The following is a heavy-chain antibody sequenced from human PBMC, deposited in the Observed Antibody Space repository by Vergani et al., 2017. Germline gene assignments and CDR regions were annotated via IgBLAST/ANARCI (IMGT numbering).Heavy chain of an antibody. CDR3: ARHGNDFGVNDAFDI. V-gene: IGHV1-3*01. Sequence: QVQLVQSGAEVKKPGASVKVSCKASGYTFTSYAMHWVRQAPGQRLEWMGWINAGNGNTKYSQKFQGRVTITRDTSASTAYMELSSLRSEDTAVYYCARHGNDFGVNDAFDIWGQGTMVTVSS. D-gene: IGHD3-3*01. CDR1: GYTFTSYA. CDR2: INAGNGNT. J-gene: IGHJ3*02.